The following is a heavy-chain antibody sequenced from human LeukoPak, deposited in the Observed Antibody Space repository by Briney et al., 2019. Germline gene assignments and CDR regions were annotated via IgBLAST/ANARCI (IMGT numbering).Heavy chain of an antibody. CDR3: ARHWSWYVDY. V-gene: IGHV4-39*01. Sequence: SETLSLTCTVSGGSISGSSYYWRWIRQPPAKGLEWIGSIFYSGSTYYNPSLKSRGTISVDTSKNQFSLKLSSVTTADTAVYYCARHWSWYVDYWGQGTLVTVSS. CDR2: IFYSGST. CDR1: GGSISGSSYY. D-gene: IGHD6-13*01. J-gene: IGHJ4*02.